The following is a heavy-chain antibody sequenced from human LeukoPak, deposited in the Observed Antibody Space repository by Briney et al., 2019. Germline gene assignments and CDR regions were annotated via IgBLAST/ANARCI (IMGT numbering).Heavy chain of an antibody. D-gene: IGHD3-22*01. CDR2: ISGSGGST. Sequence: GGSLRLSCAASGFTFSSYAMSWVRQAPGKGLEWVSGISGSGGSTYYADSVKGRFTISGDNAKNSLYLQMNSLRAEDTAVYYCARGPTYDSSGYYFLFDYWGQGTLVTVSS. CDR1: GFTFSSYA. J-gene: IGHJ4*02. V-gene: IGHV3-23*01. CDR3: ARGPTYDSSGYYFLFDY.